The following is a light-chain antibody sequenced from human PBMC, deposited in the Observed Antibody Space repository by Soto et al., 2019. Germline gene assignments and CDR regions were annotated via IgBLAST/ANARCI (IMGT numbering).Light chain of an antibody. Sequence: DIRMTQSPSSLSASVGDRVTITCRASQSISTYLNWYQQKPGKAPKLLIYAASNLQSGVPSGFSGSGSGTHFTLTIDSLQPEDFATYYCQQSYTTPRTFGQGTKVDIK. CDR2: AAS. V-gene: IGKV1-39*01. J-gene: IGKJ1*01. CDR3: QQSYTTPRT. CDR1: QSISTY.